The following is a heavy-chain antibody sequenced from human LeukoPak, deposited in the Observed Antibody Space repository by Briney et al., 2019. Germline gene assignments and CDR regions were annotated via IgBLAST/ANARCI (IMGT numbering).Heavy chain of an antibody. V-gene: IGHV3-23*01. D-gene: IGHD1-1*01. Sequence: GGSLGLSCVASGFTFNAYGMNWVRQPPGKGREWVSSVSGRGDNTYYADPVKGRFTISRDNSKNTLYLQMNSLRAEDTAVYYCAGTIDGKWAIDYWGQGTLVTVSS. CDR3: AGTIDGKWAIDY. CDR2: VSGRGDNT. CDR1: GFTFNAYG. J-gene: IGHJ4*02.